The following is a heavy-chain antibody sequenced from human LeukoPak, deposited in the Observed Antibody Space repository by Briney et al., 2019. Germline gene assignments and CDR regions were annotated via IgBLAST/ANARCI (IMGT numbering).Heavy chain of an antibody. CDR1: GFTFDDYA. CDR2: ISWNSGSI. J-gene: IGHJ4*02. CDR3: AKGPIYGSAPFDY. D-gene: IGHD3-10*01. Sequence: LGGSLRLSCAASGFTFDDYAMHWVRQAPGKGLEWVSGISWNSGSIGYADSVKGRFTISRDNAKNSLYLQMNSLRAEDTALYYCAKGPIYGSAPFDYWGQGTLVTVSS. V-gene: IGHV3-9*01.